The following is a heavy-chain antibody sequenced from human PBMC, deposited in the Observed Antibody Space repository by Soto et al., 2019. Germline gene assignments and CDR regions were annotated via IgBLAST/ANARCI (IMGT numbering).Heavy chain of an antibody. CDR1: GDSVNPKSCY. CDR3: AREGSDFSASYRTYAFDI. Sequence: QVLLEESGPGLVKPSETLSITCTVSGDSVNPKSCYWTWIRQSPGVRPEWIGYIYFNGRAEYNPSLKSRLTTSIYTSKNQFSLKLNSVTTADSAVYHCAREGSDFSASYRTYAFDIWGQGTMVTVSS. D-gene: IGHD2-2*01. CDR2: IYFNGRA. V-gene: IGHV4-61*01. J-gene: IGHJ3*02.